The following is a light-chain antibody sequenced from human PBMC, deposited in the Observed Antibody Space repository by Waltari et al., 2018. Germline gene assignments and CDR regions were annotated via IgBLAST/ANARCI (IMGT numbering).Light chain of an antibody. CDR3: STWDHSLKGPV. V-gene: IGLV1-44*01. J-gene: IGLJ2*01. Sequence: QPVLPQPPSASATPGQRVTISCSGSISTTGSATDHWYQHLPGTAPRLVMFSDFHRPSGVPERLSGSNSGTTASLAISWLQSDDEAVYFCSTWDHSLKGPVFGGGTKLTVL. CDR2: SDF. CDR1: ISTTGSAT.